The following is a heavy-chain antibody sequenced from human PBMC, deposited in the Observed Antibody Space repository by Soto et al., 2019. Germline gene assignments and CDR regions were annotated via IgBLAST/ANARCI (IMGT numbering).Heavy chain of an antibody. CDR1: GITFIYAW. Sequence: EVQLVESGGGLVKPGGSLRLSCAASGITFIYAWMDWVRQTPGKRLEWVGRIKSQASGGTIDYAAPVKGRFTISRDDSKSTVYLQMENLKTEDTAVYYCTHLLSVAHHYSYHWGQGTQVTVSS. V-gene: IGHV3-15*07. CDR3: THLLSVAHHYSYH. D-gene: IGHD2-2*01. J-gene: IGHJ4*02. CDR2: IKSQASGGTI.